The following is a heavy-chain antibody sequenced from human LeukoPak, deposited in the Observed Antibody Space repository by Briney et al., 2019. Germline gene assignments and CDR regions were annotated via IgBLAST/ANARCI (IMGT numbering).Heavy chain of an antibody. D-gene: IGHD6-19*01. Sequence: AGGSLRLSCAASGFTFSDYWMYWVRQAPGKRLEGVSRINGEGSGSTYADFVKGRFTSPRDNANTTPYLQLIRLRPEDAAVYYCAKEEIEVAGLCHWGQGTLVTVSS. CDR3: AKEEIEVAGLCH. J-gene: IGHJ4*02. CDR1: GFTFSDYW. V-gene: IGHV3-74*01. CDR2: INGEGSGS.